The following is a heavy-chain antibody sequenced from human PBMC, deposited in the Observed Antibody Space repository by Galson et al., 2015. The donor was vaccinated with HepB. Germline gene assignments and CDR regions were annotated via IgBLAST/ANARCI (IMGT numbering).Heavy chain of an antibody. V-gene: IGHV3-30-3*01. Sequence: SLRLSCAASGFSFSSFAMHWVRQAPGKGLEWVAVISYDGTNKHFADSVKGRFTISRDNSKLYLEMNSLRAEDSAVYYCARDSITGTNHYYGMDVWGQGTTVIVSS. J-gene: IGHJ6*02. D-gene: IGHD1-7*01. CDR1: GFSFSSFA. CDR3: ARDSITGTNHYYGMDV. CDR2: ISYDGTNK.